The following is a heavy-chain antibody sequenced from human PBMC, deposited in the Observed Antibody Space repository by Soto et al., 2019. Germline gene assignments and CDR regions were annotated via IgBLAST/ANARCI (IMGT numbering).Heavy chain of an antibody. V-gene: IGHV1-2*02. Sequence: QVHLVQSGAEVKKPGASVKVSCKASGYTFTGYYMHWVRQVPGQGLEWMGWINPKSGGTKYAQKFQGRVTMTRDTSISTPFMELSRLRSNDTAVYYCARDIRREDSGGYYSRWLDWGQGTLVTVSS. CDR3: ARDIRREDSGGYYSRWLD. CDR2: INPKSGGT. CDR1: GYTFTGYY. J-gene: IGHJ4*02. D-gene: IGHD3-22*01.